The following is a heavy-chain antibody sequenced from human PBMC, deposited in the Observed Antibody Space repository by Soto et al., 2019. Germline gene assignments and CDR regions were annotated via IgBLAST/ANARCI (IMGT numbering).Heavy chain of an antibody. Sequence: GGSLRLSCTASGFTFNTYGVHWVRQAPGKGLEWVALISSDATTKIYGDSVKGRFTISRDNPKNTLYLQMNSLLPEDTAVYYCAKDSGYQLPDNYFYYGLDVWGQGTTVTVSS. J-gene: IGHJ6*02. CDR2: ISSDATTK. CDR1: GFTFNTYG. CDR3: AKDSGYQLPDNYFYYGLDV. D-gene: IGHD2-2*01. V-gene: IGHV3-30*18.